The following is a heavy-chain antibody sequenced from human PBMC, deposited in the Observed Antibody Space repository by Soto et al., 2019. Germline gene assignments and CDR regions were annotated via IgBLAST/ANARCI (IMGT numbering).Heavy chain of an antibody. V-gene: IGHV3-21*01. D-gene: IGHD1-26*01. Sequence: GGSLRLSCAASRFTFSSYSMNWFRQAPGKGLEWVSSISSSSSYIYYAASVKGRFTISRDNAKNSLYLQMNSLRAEDTAVYYCARDIGGSYLEYWGQGTLVTVSS. CDR3: ARDIGGSYLEY. J-gene: IGHJ4*02. CDR1: RFTFSSYS. CDR2: ISSSSSYI.